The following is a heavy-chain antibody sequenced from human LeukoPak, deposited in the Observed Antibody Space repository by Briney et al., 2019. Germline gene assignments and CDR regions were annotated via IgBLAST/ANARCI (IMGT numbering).Heavy chain of an antibody. D-gene: IGHD3-22*01. J-gene: IGHJ4*02. Sequence: GGSLRLSCAASGFTFSSYGMHWVRHAPGKGLEWVAVIWYDGSNKYYAASVKGRFTISRDNSKNTLYLQMNSLGAEDTAVYYCAREGSGYRYYFDYWGQGTLVTVSS. CDR3: AREGSGYRYYFDY. V-gene: IGHV3-33*01. CDR2: IWYDGSNK. CDR1: GFTFSSYG.